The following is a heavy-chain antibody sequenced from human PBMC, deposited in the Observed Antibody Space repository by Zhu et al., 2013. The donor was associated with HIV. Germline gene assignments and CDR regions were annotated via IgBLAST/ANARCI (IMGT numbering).Heavy chain of an antibody. CDR2: IIPIFGTA. CDR3: ARALKRQYCSSTSCYYFGFGSNAFVY. J-gene: IGHJ3*02. D-gene: IGHD2-2*01. V-gene: IGHV1-69*06. Sequence: QVQLVQSGAEVKKPGSSVKVSCKASGGTFSSYAISWVRQAPGQGLEWMGGIIPIFGTANYAQKFQGRVTITADKSTSTAYMELSSLRSEDTAVYYCARALKRQYCSSTSCYYFGFGSNAFVYLGPKGRIGHRLF. CDR1: GGTFSSYA.